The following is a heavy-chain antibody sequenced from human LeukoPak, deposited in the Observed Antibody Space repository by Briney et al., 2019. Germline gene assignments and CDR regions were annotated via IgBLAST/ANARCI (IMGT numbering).Heavy chain of an antibody. CDR3: ARTAYSGSYHRGWFDP. CDR1: GGTFSSYA. Sequence: VASVKVSCKASGGTFSSYAISWVRQAPGQGLEWMGGIIPIFGTANYAQKFQGRVTITTDESTSTAYMELSSLRSEDTAVYYCARTAYSGSYHRGWFDPWGQGTLVTVSS. J-gene: IGHJ5*02. CDR2: IIPIFGTA. V-gene: IGHV1-69*05. D-gene: IGHD1-26*01.